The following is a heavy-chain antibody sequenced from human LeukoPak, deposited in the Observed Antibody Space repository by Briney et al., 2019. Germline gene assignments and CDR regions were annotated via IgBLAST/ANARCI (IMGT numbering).Heavy chain of an antibody. CDR2: ISSSSSYI. V-gene: IGHV3-21*01. CDR3: ARGSKNYYDSSGYAFDI. J-gene: IGHJ3*02. CDR1: GFTFSSYS. Sequence: GGSLRLSCAASGFTFSSYSMNWVRQAPGKGLEWVSSISSSSSYIYYADSVKGRFTISRDNAKNSLYLQMNSLRAEDTAVYYCARGSKNYYDSSGYAFDIWGQGTMVTVSS. D-gene: IGHD3-22*01.